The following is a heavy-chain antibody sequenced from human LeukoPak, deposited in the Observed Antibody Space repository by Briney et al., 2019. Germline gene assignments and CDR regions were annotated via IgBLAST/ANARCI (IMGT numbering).Heavy chain of an antibody. CDR2: YSGGST. CDR3: AKSYLSYYGMDL. CDR1: GFIVSSNY. Sequence: GGSLRLSCAASGFIVSSNYMSWVRQAPGKGLEWVSIYSGGSTYYADSVKGRFTISRDNSKNTLYLQMNSLRAEDTATYYCAKSYLSYYGMDLWGKGTTVTVSP. D-gene: IGHD3-16*02. J-gene: IGHJ6*04. V-gene: IGHV3-53*01.